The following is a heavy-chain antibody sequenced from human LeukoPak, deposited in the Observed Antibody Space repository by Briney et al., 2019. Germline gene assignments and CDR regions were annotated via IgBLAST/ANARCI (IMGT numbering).Heavy chain of an antibody. CDR1: GGSFSGYY. CDR2: INHSGST. Sequence: SETLSLTCAVYGGSFSGYYWSWIRQPPGKGLEWIGEINHSGSTNYNPSLKSRVTMSVDTSKNQFSLKLSSVTAADTAVYYCARVLEGSSGQHWYFDLWGRGTLVTVSS. CDR3: ARVLEGSSGQHWYFDL. J-gene: IGHJ2*01. D-gene: IGHD6-19*01. V-gene: IGHV4-34*01.